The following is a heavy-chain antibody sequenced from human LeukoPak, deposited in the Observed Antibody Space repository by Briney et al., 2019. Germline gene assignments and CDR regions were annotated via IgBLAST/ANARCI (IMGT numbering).Heavy chain of an antibody. J-gene: IGHJ6*03. CDR3: ATTGYNTKWHPEYMDV. V-gene: IGHV4-59*11. CDR2: IYYRGTT. Sequence: TSETLSLTCTVSSASISIHYGTWIRQPPGKGLEWIGFIYYRGTTNYNPSLQSRVTISIDTSKKHLSLKMSSVTAADTAVYYCATTGYNTKWHPEYMDVWGKGTTVTVSS. D-gene: IGHD5-12*01. CDR1: SASISIHY.